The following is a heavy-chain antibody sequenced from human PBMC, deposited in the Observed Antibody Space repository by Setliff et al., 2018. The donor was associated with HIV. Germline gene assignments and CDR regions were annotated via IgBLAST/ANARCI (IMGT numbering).Heavy chain of an antibody. CDR2: ISVSGGST. CDR3: AAVPWGHSSLIIDH. Sequence: GSLRLSCAASEFTFSSYAMSWVRQAPGKGLEWVSSISVSGGSTYYADSVKGRFTISRDNSKNTLSLQMNSLRVEDTAVYYCAAVPWGHSSLIIDHWGQGTPVTVSS. CDR1: EFTFSSYA. D-gene: IGHD3-16*01. J-gene: IGHJ4*02. V-gene: IGHV3-23*01.